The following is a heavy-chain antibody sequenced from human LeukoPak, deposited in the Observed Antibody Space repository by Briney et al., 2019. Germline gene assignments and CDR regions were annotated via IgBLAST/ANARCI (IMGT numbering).Heavy chain of an antibody. Sequence: ETLSLTCTVSGGSISSYYWSWVRQAPGKGLEWVSVIYSGGSTYYADSVKGRFTISRDNSKNTLYLQMNSLRAEDTAVYYCARVYYYGSGSYVDYWGQGTLVTVSS. J-gene: IGHJ4*02. D-gene: IGHD3-10*01. V-gene: IGHV3-53*01. CDR2: IYSGGST. CDR1: GGSISSYY. CDR3: ARVYYYGSGSYVDY.